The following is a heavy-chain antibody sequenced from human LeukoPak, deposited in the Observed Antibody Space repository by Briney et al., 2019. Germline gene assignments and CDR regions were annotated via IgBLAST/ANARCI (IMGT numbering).Heavy chain of an antibody. CDR3: ARGNPYGVYEFDY. D-gene: IGHD4-17*01. V-gene: IGHV1-8*01. CDR2: MNPNSGNT. CDR1: GYTFTSYG. Sequence: GASVKVSCKASGYTFTSYGINWVRQATGQGLEWMGWMNPNSGNTGYAQKFQGRVTMTRNTSISTAYMELSSLRSEYTAVYYCARGNPYGVYEFDYWGQGTLVTVSS. J-gene: IGHJ4*02.